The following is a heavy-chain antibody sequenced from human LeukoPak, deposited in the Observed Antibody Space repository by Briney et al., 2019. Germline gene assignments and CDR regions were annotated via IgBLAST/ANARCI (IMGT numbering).Heavy chain of an antibody. D-gene: IGHD3-3*01. CDR3: ARVRDRGYYDFWSGYLIDYMDV. CDR1: GGSISSGSYY. Sequence: SQTLSLTCTVSGGSISSGSYYWSWIRQPAGKGLEWIGRIYTSGSTNYNPSLKSRVTISVDTSKNQFSLKLSSVTAADTAVYYCARVRDRGYYDFWSGYLIDYMDVWGKGTTVTVSS. J-gene: IGHJ6*03. CDR2: IYTSGST. V-gene: IGHV4-61*02.